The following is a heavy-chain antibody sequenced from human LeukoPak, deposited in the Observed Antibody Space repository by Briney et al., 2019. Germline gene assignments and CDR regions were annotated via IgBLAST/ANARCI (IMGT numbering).Heavy chain of an antibody. CDR1: GNTFTDYF. J-gene: IGHJ3*02. CDR2: NNPSSGGT. Sequence: ASVKVSCKASGNTFTDYFIHLVRQAPGQGFEWMGWNNPSSGGTNYAQNFQGRVTMTRDTSISTAYMELSRLRSDDTAVYYCASLDSVDIWGQGTMVTVSS. CDR3: ASLDSVDI. V-gene: IGHV1-2*02.